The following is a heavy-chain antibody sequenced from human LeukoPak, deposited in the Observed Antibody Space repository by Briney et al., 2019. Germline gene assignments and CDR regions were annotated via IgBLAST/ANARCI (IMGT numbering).Heavy chain of an antibody. D-gene: IGHD3-9*01. CDR3: ARDQYYDILTGLNLNYFDY. CDR2: ISGSNGNT. CDR1: GYTFTSYG. Sequence: ASVKVSCKASGYTFTSYGISWVRQAPGQGLEWMEWISGSNGNTKYVQQLQGRVTMTTDTSTNTVYMELRSLRSDDTAVYYCARDQYYDILTGLNLNYFDYWGQGTLVTVSS. V-gene: IGHV1-18*01. J-gene: IGHJ4*02.